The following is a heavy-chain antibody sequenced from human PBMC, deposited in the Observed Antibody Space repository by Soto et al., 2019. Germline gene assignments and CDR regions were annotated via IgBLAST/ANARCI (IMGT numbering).Heavy chain of an antibody. CDR3: ARGGGYCSGGSCYSGDY. CDR1: GGTFSSYT. CDR2: IIPILGIA. Sequence: QVQLVQSGAEVKKPGSSVKVSCKASGGTFSSYTISWVRQAPGQGLEWMGRIIPILGIANYAQKFQGRVTITADKSTSTAYMELSSLRSEDTAVYYCARGGGYCSGGSCYSGDYWGQGTLVTVSS. V-gene: IGHV1-69*02. J-gene: IGHJ4*02. D-gene: IGHD2-15*01.